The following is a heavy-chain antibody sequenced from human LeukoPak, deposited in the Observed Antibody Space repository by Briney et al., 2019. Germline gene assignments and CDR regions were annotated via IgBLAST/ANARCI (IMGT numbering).Heavy chain of an antibody. CDR2: ISSTGGNA. J-gene: IGHJ4*02. V-gene: IGHV3-23*01. CDR1: GFTFDHYA. D-gene: IGHD1-26*01. Sequence: GGSLRLSCAASGFTFDHYAMHWVRQAPGKGPEWVSAISSTGGNAYYADSVKGRFTISRDNSRNTLHLQMNSLRGEDAALYYCAKGYLTPGPTYDYWGRGTPVTVSS. CDR3: AKGYLTPGPTYDY.